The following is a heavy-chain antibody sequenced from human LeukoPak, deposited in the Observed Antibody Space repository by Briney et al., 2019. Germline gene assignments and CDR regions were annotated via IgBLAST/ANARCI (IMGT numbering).Heavy chain of an antibody. CDR2: IHNDGTGT. CDR1: GFTFSNYW. J-gene: IGHJ6*02. D-gene: IGHD5-24*01. CDR3: ARRGDGYNNGMDL. Sequence: GGSLRLSCAASGFTFSNYWMYWVRQAPGKGPVWVSRIHNDGTGTSYADSVKGRFTISRDNAKNTLYLQMSSLRAEDTAVYYCARRGDGYNNGMDLWGQGTTVTVSS. V-gene: IGHV3-74*01.